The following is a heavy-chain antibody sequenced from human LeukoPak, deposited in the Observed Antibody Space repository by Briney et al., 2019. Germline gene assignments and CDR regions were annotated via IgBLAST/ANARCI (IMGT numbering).Heavy chain of an antibody. D-gene: IGHD3-3*01. V-gene: IGHV3-7*03. J-gene: IGHJ4*02. CDR3: ARDQYDTWSRRGNFDS. Sequence: GGSLRLSCAASGFDVSSHHMVWVRQAPGKGLEWVANIKLDGSEKNYVDSVKGRFTISRDNTKNSLYLQMNSLRAEDTAVFYCARDQYDTWSRRGNFDSWGQGTLVIVSS. CDR2: IKLDGSEK. CDR1: GFDVSSHH.